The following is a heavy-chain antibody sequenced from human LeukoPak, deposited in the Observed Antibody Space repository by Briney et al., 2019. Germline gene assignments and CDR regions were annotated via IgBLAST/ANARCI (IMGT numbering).Heavy chain of an antibody. CDR2: IYYSGST. CDR3: ARVGLLGNDFDI. D-gene: IGHD7-27*01. CDR1: GGAITSYY. Sequence: SETLSLTCSLSGGAITSYYWSWIRQPPGKGLEWIGFIYYSGSTNYNPSLKSRVTISVDTSKNQFSLKLSSVTAADTAVYYCARVGLLGNDFDIWGQGTMVTVSS. J-gene: IGHJ3*02. V-gene: IGHV4-59*01.